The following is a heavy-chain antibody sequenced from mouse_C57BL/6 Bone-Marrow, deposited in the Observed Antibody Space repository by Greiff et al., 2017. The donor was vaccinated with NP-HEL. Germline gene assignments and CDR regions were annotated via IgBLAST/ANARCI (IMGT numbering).Heavy chain of an antibody. V-gene: IGHV7-1*01. CDR1: GFTFSDFY. CDR3: ARDAPFSYYAMDY. CDR2: SRNKANDYTT. Sequence: EVKVVESGGGLVQSGRSLRLSCATSGFTFSDFYMEWVRQAPGKGLEWIAASRNKANDYTTEYSASVKGRFIVSRDTCQSILYLQMNALRAEDTAIYYCARDAPFSYYAMDYWGQGTSVTVSS. J-gene: IGHJ4*01.